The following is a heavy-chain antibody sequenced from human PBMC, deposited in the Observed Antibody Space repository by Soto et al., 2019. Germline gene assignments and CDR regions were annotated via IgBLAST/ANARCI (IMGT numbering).Heavy chain of an antibody. CDR1: GVTFSNYA. CDR3: SKEIEEYAKVPITGDY. Sequence: EVQLLDSGGGFVQPGVSLRLSCTGSGVTFSNYAMTWVRQAPGKGLEWVSGISGSGKMTYYADSLRGRFTISRENSKNTLYLQMNALTAEATPLYYCSKEIEEYAKVPITGDYLGQGRLVTVS. J-gene: IGHJ4*02. D-gene: IGHD2-2*01. V-gene: IGHV3-23*01. CDR2: ISGSGKMT.